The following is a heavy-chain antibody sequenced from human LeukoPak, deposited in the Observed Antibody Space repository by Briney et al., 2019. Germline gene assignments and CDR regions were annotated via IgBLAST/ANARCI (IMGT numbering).Heavy chain of an antibody. V-gene: IGHV1-2*06. CDR3: ARDLRGGECFDY. CDR1: GYTFNGYY. CDR2: INPNSGGA. D-gene: IGHD3-10*01. Sequence: ASVKVSCKASGYTFNGYYMHWVRQAPGQGLEWMGRINPNSGGANYAQKFQGRVTMTRDTSISTAYMELSRLRSDDTAVYYCARDLRGGECFDYWGQGTLVTVSS. J-gene: IGHJ4*02.